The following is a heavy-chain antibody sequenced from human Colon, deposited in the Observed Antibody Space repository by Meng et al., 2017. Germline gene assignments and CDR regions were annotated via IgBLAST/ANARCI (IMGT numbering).Heavy chain of an antibody. CDR2: IKEDGTET. V-gene: IGHV3-7*01. Sequence: ESLKISCEASGFSFSAYWMTWVRQAQGKRLEWVATIKEDGTETHYVDSVKGRFTISRGNAENSLYLQMSSLRAEDTGVYYCARGQVWLPYWGQGTLVTVSS. CDR3: ARGQVWLPY. J-gene: IGHJ4*02. D-gene: IGHD5-24*01. CDR1: GFSFSAYW.